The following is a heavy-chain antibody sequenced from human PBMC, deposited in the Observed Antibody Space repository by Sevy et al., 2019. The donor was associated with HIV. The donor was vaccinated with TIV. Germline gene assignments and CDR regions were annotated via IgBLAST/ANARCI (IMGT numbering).Heavy chain of an antibody. CDR1: GFAPSTYG. Sequence: GGSLRLSCAASGFAPSTYGMHWVRQAPGKGLEWVAVIGYDGSNKYYADSVKGRFSISRDNSRNTLFLQMDSLRGEDTAVYYCVKGDYDFWGLERNSYLGLHVWGQGTTVTVSS. D-gene: IGHD3-3*01. V-gene: IGHV3-33*06. CDR2: IGYDGSNK. CDR3: VKGDYDFWGLERNSYLGLHV. J-gene: IGHJ6*02.